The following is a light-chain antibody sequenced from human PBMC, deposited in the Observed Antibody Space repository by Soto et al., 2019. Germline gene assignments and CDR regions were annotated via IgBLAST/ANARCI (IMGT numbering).Light chain of an antibody. J-gene: IGKJ1*01. Sequence: DIQMTQSPSTLAASLGDRVTITCRASQSISSWLAWYQQKPGKAPKLLIYKASSLESGVPSRLSGSGSGTEFTLTISSLQPDDFATYYCQQYSSFWTFGQGTKVDIK. V-gene: IGKV1-5*03. CDR2: KAS. CDR1: QSISSW. CDR3: QQYSSFWT.